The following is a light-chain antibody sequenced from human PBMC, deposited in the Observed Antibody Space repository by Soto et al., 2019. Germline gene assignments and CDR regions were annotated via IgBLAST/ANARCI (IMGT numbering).Light chain of an antibody. V-gene: IGKV1-5*01. CDR2: DAY. CDR1: QSIRSW. Sequence: DIQMTPSPAILSASVCDRVAITCLASQSIRSWLAWYQQKPGKAPKLLIYDAYSLESGVPSRFSGRRSGTEFTLTIAGLQPEDFATYYCQQYESYSPLTVGGGSKVDIK. CDR3: QQYESYSPLT. J-gene: IGKJ4*01.